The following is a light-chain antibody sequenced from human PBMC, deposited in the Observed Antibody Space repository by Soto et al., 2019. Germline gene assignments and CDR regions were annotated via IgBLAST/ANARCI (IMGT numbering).Light chain of an antibody. V-gene: IGKV1-39*01. CDR1: QSVGTY. CDR2: VAS. CDR3: QQSAITPQT. Sequence: DIQMTQSPSSLSASVGDRVTITCRASQSVGTYVSWYQQKEGKAPKLLINVASTLQSGVASTFSGSGSGTDFTLAISSLQPEDFATYYCQQSAITPQTFGGGTKVDIK. J-gene: IGKJ4*01.